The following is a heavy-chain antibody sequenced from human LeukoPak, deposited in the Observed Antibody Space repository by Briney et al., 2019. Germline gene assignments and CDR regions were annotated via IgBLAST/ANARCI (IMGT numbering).Heavy chain of an antibody. CDR3: ARQAGGSDFFDY. CDR2: NSNSGSS. V-gene: IGHV4-59*08. Sequence: SETLSLTCAVSGGPISNYYWTWIRQPAGKGLEWIGYNSNSGSSRYNSSLESRVTIFVDTSKNQFSLKLTSVTAADTAVYYCARQAGGSDFFDYWGQGALVTVSS. J-gene: IGHJ4*02. D-gene: IGHD1-26*01. CDR1: GGPISNYY.